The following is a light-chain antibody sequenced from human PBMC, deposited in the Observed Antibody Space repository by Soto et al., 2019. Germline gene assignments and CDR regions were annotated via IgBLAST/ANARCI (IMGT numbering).Light chain of an antibody. V-gene: IGLV2-23*01. J-gene: IGLJ1*01. Sequence: QSALTQPASVSGSPGQSITISCTGTSSVVGTYNLISWYQQPLDKAPKHMIYEASARPSWVSNRLSGSKSGYTAFLTISGLQAVDEGEDDCCSYAGGGTDNYGFGTGTKVTVL. CDR1: SSVVGTYNL. CDR2: EAS. CDR3: CSYAGGGTDNYG.